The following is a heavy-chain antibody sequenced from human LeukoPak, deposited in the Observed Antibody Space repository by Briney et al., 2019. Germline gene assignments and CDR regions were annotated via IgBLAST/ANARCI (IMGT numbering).Heavy chain of an antibody. CDR1: GFTFSNHA. D-gene: IGHD3-9*01. Sequence: PGGSLRLSCAASGFTFSNHAMTWVRQAPGKGPEWVSSISGSGGSTYYADSAKGRFTISRDNSKNTLYLQMNSLRAEDTAVYYCARVTGYYYDYWGQGTLVTVSS. V-gene: IGHV3-23*01. CDR2: ISGSGGST. J-gene: IGHJ4*02. CDR3: ARVTGYYYDY.